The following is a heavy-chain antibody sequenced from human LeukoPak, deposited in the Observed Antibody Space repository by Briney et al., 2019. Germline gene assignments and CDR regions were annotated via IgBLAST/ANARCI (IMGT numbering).Heavy chain of an antibody. CDR2: MYYSGST. CDR1: GGSFSGYY. V-gene: IGHV4-39*07. CDR3: ARGTRSSGYYRGNWFDP. Sequence: SETLSLTCTVYGGSFSGYYWGWIRQPPGKGLEWIGSMYYSGSTYYNPSLKSRVTISVDTSKNQFSLKLSSVTAADTAVYYCARGTRSSGYYRGNWFDPWGQGTLVTVSS. J-gene: IGHJ5*02. D-gene: IGHD3-22*01.